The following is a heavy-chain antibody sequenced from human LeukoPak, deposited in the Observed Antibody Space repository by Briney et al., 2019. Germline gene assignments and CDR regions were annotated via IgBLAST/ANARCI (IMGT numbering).Heavy chain of an antibody. CDR3: ARVERGYSYGYWFDP. D-gene: IGHD5-18*01. Sequence: SETLSLTCAVSGGSISSGGYSWSWIRQPPGKGLEWIGYIYYSGSTNYNPSLKSRVTISVDTSKNQFSLKLSSVTAADTAVYYCARVERGYSYGYWFDPWGQGTLVTVSS. CDR2: IYYSGST. V-gene: IGHV4-61*08. CDR1: GGSISSGGYS. J-gene: IGHJ5*02.